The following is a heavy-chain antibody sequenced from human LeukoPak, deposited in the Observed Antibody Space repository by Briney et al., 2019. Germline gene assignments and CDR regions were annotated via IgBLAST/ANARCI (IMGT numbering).Heavy chain of an antibody. Sequence: SETLSLTCSVSGGSMNTYYWTWLRQPTGKGLEWIGRVYTSGYTKYNPSLQSRVTMSVDTSKKQLSLVLTSLTAADTAVYYCARETLVGTTNYFDYWGQGALVTVSS. J-gene: IGHJ4*02. D-gene: IGHD1-26*01. CDR2: VYTSGYT. CDR3: ARETLVGTTNYFDY. V-gene: IGHV4-4*07. CDR1: GGSMNTYY.